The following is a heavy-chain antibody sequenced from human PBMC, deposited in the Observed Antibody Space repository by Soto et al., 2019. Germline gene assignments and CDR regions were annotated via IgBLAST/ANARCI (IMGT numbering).Heavy chain of an antibody. CDR2: ISSSGSTI. CDR3: AREGGCSSTSCPSGQYYMDV. V-gene: IGHV3-11*01. D-gene: IGHD2-2*01. J-gene: IGHJ6*03. CDR1: RFTFSNYY. Sequence: QVQLVESGGGLVKPGGSLRLSCAASRFTFSNYYMSWIRQAPGKGLEWVSYISSSGSTIYYADSVKGRFTISRDNAKNSLYVQMNSLRAEDTAVYYCAREGGCSSTSCPSGQYYMDVWGKGTTVTVSS.